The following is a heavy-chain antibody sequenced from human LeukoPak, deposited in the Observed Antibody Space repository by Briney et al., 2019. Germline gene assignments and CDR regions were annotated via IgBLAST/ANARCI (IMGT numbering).Heavy chain of an antibody. CDR1: GFTFSSYA. CDR3: AKSDDGGNPSFDYYMDV. CDR2: ISGSGGST. V-gene: IGHV3-23*01. Sequence: PGGSLRLSCAASGFTFSSYAMSWVRQAPGKGLEWVSTISGSGGSTYYADSVKGRFTISRDNSKNTLYLQMNSLRAEDTAVYYCAKSDDGGNPSFDYYMDVWGKGTTVTVSS. D-gene: IGHD4-23*01. J-gene: IGHJ6*03.